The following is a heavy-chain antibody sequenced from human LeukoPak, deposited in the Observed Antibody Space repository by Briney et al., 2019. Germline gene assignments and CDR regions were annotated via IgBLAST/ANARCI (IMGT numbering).Heavy chain of an antibody. CDR1: GYTLTELS. J-gene: IGHJ6*02. CDR3: ATSGRGWAYYYYGMDV. CDR2: FDPEDGET. D-gene: IGHD1-26*01. V-gene: IGHV1-24*01. Sequence: ASVKVSCKVSGYTLTELSMHWVRQAPGKGLEWMGGFDPEDGETIYAQKFQGRVTMTEDTSTDTAYMKLSSLRSEDTAVYYCATSGRGWAYYYYGMDVWGQGTTVTVSS.